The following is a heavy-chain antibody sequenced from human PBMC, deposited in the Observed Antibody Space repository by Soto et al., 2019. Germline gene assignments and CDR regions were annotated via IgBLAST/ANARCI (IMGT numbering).Heavy chain of an antibody. CDR2: IYYSGST. D-gene: IGHD2-21*02. Sequence: QVQLQESGPGLVKPSQTPSLTCTVSSASISSADYYWSWIRQHPGKGLEWIAYIYYSGSTSYNPSLKSRVIISMDTSRDQFSLTLTSVTAADTAVYYCARARSRCGAACFDYWGQGTLVTVSS. CDR3: ARARSRCGAACFDY. J-gene: IGHJ4*02. CDR1: SASISSADYY. V-gene: IGHV4-31*03.